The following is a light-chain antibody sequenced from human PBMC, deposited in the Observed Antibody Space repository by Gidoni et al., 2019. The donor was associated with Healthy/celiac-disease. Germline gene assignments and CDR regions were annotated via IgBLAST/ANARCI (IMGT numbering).Light chain of an antibody. CDR1: QSVSSY. CDR3: QQRSNWPPLT. Sequence: IVFTHSPATLSLSPGERATLSCRASQSVSSYLAWYQQKPGQAPRLLIYDASNRDTGIPARFSGSGSGTDFTLTISRLEPEDFAVYYCQQRSNWPPLTFGGGTKVEIK. CDR2: DAS. J-gene: IGKJ4*01. V-gene: IGKV3-11*01.